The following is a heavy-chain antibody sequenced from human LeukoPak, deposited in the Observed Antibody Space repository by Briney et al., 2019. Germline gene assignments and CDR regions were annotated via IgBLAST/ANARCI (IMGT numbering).Heavy chain of an antibody. Sequence: GASVKVSCKASGYTFTGYYMHWVRQAPGQGLEWMGWINPNSGGTNYAQKFQGRVTMTRDTSISTAYMELSRLRSDDTAVYYCAGASSSWYSSYNWFDPWGQGTLVTVSS. D-gene: IGHD6-13*01. CDR3: AGASSSWYSSYNWFDP. CDR2: INPNSGGT. CDR1: GYTFTGYY. J-gene: IGHJ5*02. V-gene: IGHV1-2*02.